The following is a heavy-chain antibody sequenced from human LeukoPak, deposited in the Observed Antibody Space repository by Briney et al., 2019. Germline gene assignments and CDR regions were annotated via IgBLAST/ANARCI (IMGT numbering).Heavy chain of an antibody. V-gene: IGHV3-15*01. D-gene: IGHD1-26*01. CDR2: IKRKTDGGTT. Sequence: GGSLRFSCAASGFTFSNAWMSWVRQAPGKGLEWVGRIKRKTDGGTTDYAEKLKGRVTISRDDSRNTLYLQMNSLKIEDAAVYYCTTESYSGSYTLDYWGQRTLVTVSS. CDR1: GFTFSNAW. J-gene: IGHJ4*02. CDR3: TTESYSGSYTLDY.